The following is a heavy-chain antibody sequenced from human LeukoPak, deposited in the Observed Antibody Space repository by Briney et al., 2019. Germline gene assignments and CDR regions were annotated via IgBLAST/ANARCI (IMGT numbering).Heavy chain of an antibody. CDR1: GGSISSGSYY. J-gene: IGHJ4*02. Sequence: SQTLSLTCTVSGGSISSGSYYWSWIRQPAGKGLEWIGRIYTSGSTNYNPSLKSRVTISVYPSKNQFSLKLSSVTAAGAAVYYCARGRGVATIRGFRGFDYFDYWGQGTLVTVSS. D-gene: IGHD5-24*01. CDR3: ARGRGVATIRGFRGFDYFDY. CDR2: IYTSGST. V-gene: IGHV4-61*02.